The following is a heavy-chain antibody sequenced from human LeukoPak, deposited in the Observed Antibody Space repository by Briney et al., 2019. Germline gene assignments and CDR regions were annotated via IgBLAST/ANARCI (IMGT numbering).Heavy chain of an antibody. Sequence: GGSLRLSCAASGFTFSSYGMHWVRQAPDKGLEWVAFIRFDGSNKYYADSVKGRFTISRDNSKNTLYLQMKSLGAEDTAVYYCAKGGGYEAQYYYYYLDVWGKGTTVTISS. V-gene: IGHV3-30*02. CDR3: AKGGGYEAQYYYYYLDV. CDR2: IRFDGSNK. J-gene: IGHJ6*03. D-gene: IGHD5-12*01. CDR1: GFTFSSYG.